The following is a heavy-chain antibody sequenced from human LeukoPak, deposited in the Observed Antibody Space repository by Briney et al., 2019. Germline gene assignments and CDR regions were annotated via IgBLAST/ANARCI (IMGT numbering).Heavy chain of an antibody. D-gene: IGHD5-12*01. CDR3: ARPTYSDSTRYGMDV. Sequence: PGGSLRLSCEAAGFTASSSYMNWVRQAPGKGLEWVSVIFSGGSTYYAESVRGRFTISRGNSQNTLYLQMNSLRAEDTAIYYRARPTYSDSTRYGMDVWGQGTTVIVS. CDR2: IFSGGST. CDR1: GFTASSSY. V-gene: IGHV3-53*01. J-gene: IGHJ6*02.